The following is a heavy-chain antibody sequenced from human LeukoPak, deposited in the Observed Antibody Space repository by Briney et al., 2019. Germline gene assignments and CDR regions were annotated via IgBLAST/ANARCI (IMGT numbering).Heavy chain of an antibody. CDR3: ATDHRQSSSSSYYYYMDV. J-gene: IGHJ6*03. Sequence: ASVKVSCKASGYTFTNYDISWVRQAPGQGLEWMGWISPYNGNTNYARKFQGRVTMTTHTSTSTAYMELRSLRSDDTAVYYCATDHRQSSSSSYYYYMDVWGTGTTVTVSS. D-gene: IGHD6-6*01. CDR2: ISPYNGNT. CDR1: GYTFTNYD. V-gene: IGHV1-18*01.